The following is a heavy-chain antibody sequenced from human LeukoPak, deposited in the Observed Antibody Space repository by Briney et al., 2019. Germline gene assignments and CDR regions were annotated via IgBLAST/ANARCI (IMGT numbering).Heavy chain of an antibody. CDR2: INPGDTNI. CDR3: ARPRRAERDEDF. CDR1: GYSFTNYW. D-gene: IGHD1-1*01. Sequence: GESLNISCKASGYSFTNYWIGWVRQMPGKGLEWMGMINPGDTNIAYSPSFQGQVTISADRSISTAYLQWGSLKASDTAMYYCARPRRAERDEDFWGQGTLVTVSS. J-gene: IGHJ4*02. V-gene: IGHV5-51*01.